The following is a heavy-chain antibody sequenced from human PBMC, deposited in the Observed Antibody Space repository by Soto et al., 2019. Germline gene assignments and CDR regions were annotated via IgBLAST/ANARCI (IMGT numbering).Heavy chain of an antibody. CDR3: ARVHTYYNYGMDI. J-gene: IGHJ6*04. CDR1: GYSFSTYW. CDR2: INPSDSFT. V-gene: IGHV5-10-1*01. Sequence: PGESLKISCKASGYSFSTYWIGWVRQLPGKGLELMGRINPSDSFTNYSPSFEGHVTISANKSISTAYLQWSSLKASDTAMYYCARVHTYYNYGMDIWGKGTTVPVSS.